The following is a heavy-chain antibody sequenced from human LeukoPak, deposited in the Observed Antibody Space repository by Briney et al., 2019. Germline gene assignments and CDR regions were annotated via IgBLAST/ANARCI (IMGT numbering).Heavy chain of an antibody. CDR3: ARDTGGGYSCYDC. CDR2: IKQDGSEK. J-gene: IGHJ4*02. Sequence: GGSLRLSCAASGFTFSSYWMTWIRQAPGKGPEWVANIKQDGSEKYYVDSVKGRFTISRDNAKNSLYLQMNSLRAEDTAVYYCARDTGGGYSCYDCSGQGTLVPVSS. D-gene: IGHD5-18*01. V-gene: IGHV3-7*01. CDR1: GFTFSSYW.